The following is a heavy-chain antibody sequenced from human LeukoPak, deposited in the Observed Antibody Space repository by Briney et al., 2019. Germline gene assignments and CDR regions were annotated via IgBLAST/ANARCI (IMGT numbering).Heavy chain of an antibody. Sequence: SQTLSLTCTVSGGSISSDYWSWIRQPPGKGLEWIGYFYYSGSTDYNPSLKSRVMISVDTSKNQFSLNLNSVTASDTAIYYCARVGVCSSGSCYEDYWGQGTLVTVSS. CDR1: GGSISSDY. CDR3: ARVGVCSSGSCYEDY. J-gene: IGHJ4*02. V-gene: IGHV4-59*01. CDR2: FYYSGST. D-gene: IGHD2-15*01.